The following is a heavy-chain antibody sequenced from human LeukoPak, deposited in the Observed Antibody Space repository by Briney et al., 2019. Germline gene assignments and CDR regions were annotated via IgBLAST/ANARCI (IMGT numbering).Heavy chain of an antibody. CDR3: ARSRGSCYSCGDY. CDR1: GYTFTSYY. J-gene: IGHJ4*02. V-gene: IGHV1-46*01. D-gene: IGHD2-15*01. Sequence: ASVKVSCKASGYTFTSYYMHWVRQAPGQGLEWMGIINPSGGSTSYAQKFQGRVTITADESTSTAYMELSSLRSEDTAVYYCARSRGSCYSCGDYWGQGTLVTVSS. CDR2: INPSGGST.